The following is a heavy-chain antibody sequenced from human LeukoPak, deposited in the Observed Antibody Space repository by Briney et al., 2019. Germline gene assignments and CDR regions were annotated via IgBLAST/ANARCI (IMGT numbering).Heavy chain of an antibody. CDR2: ISAYNGNT. D-gene: IGHD2-2*02. CDR3: ERAKGGDCSSTSCYIGESWFDP. V-gene: IGHV1-18*01. Sequence: GASVKVSCKASGYTFTSYGISWVRQAPGQGLEWMGWISAYNGNTNYAQKLQGRVTMTTDTSTSTAYMEMRRLRSDDTAVYYCERAKGGDCSSTSCYIGESWFDPWGQGTLVTVSS. CDR1: GYTFTSYG. J-gene: IGHJ5*02.